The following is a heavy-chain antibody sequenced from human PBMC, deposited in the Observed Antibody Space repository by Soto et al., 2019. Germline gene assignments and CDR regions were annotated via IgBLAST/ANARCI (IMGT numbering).Heavy chain of an antibody. V-gene: IGHV3-53*01. CDR1: GFSVSSTY. J-gene: IGHJ5*02. CDR3: ARSCSICNPPNWFDP. CDR2: IYIGGDT. Sequence: EVQLVESGGDLIQPGGSLRLSCAASGFSVSSTYMTWIRQAPGKGLEWVSIIYIGGDTYYADSVKGRFTISRDDSKNALYLQRNSLRGEDTAVYYCARSCSICNPPNWFDPWGQGTLVTVSS. D-gene: IGHD6-13*01.